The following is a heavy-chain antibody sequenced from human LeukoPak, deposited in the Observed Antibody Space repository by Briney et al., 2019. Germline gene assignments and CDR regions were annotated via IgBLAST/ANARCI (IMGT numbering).Heavy chain of an antibody. CDR3: TTAFDIVVVPAARGDY. Sequence: GGSLRLSCAAFGFTFSNAWMSWVRQAPGKGLEWVGRIKSKTDGGTTDYAAPVKGRFTISRDDSKNTLYLQMNSLKTEDTAVYYCTTAFDIVVVPAARGDYWGQGTLVTVSS. CDR1: GFTFSNAW. D-gene: IGHD2-2*01. J-gene: IGHJ4*02. CDR2: IKSKTDGGTT. V-gene: IGHV3-15*01.